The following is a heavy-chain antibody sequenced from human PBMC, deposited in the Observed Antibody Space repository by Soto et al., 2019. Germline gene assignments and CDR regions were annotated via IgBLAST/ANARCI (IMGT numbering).Heavy chain of an antibody. CDR2: ISAYNGNT. D-gene: IGHD1-7*01. V-gene: IGHV1-18*04. J-gene: IGHJ6*02. CDR3: AATPGTTGAPVVVDV. Sequence: QVQLVQSGAEVKKPGASVKVSCKAPGYTFTSYGISWVRQAPGQGLEWMGWISAYNGNTNYAQRRQGRVTMTTDTSTSTAYMELRSLRSDDAAVYYCAATPGTTGAPVVVDVWGQGTTVTVSS. CDR1: GYTFTSYG.